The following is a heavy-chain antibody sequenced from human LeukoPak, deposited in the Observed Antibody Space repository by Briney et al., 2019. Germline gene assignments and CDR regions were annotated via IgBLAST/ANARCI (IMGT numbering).Heavy chain of an antibody. V-gene: IGHV1-69*13. CDR2: IIPIFGTA. CDR1: GGTFSSYA. Sequence: ASVKVSCKASGGTFSSYAISWVRQAPGQGLEWMGGIIPIFGTANYAQKFQGRVTITADESTSTAYMELSSLRSEDTAVYYCARAPSGYGSGSYSPYYFDYWGQGTLVTVFS. J-gene: IGHJ4*02. CDR3: ARAPSGYGSGSYSPYYFDY. D-gene: IGHD3-10*01.